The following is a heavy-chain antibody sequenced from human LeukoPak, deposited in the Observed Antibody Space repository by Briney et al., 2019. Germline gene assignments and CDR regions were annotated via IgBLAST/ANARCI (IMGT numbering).Heavy chain of an antibody. D-gene: IGHD4/OR15-4a*01. V-gene: IGHV1-2*02. J-gene: IGHJ4*02. CDR2: INPNSGGT. CDR3: ATEDMVVTSLTFDY. CDR1: GYTFTGYY. Sequence: ASVKVSCKAFGYTFTGYYMHWVRQAPGQGLEWMGGINPNSGGTNYAQKFQGRVTMTRDTSISTAYMELSRLRSDDTAVYYCATEDMVVTSLTFDYWGQGTLVTVSS.